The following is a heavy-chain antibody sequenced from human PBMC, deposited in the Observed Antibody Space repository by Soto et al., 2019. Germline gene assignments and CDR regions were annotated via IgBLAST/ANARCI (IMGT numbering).Heavy chain of an antibody. CDR3: ARLAETVAGGYYYMDV. Sequence: SETLSLTCTVFGGSISSSSYYWGWIRQPPGKGLGWIGSIYYSGSTYYNPSLKSRVTISVDTSKNQFSLKLSSVTAADTAVYYCARLAETVAGGYYYMDVWGKGTTVTVSS. J-gene: IGHJ6*03. D-gene: IGHD3-10*01. CDR1: GGSISSSSYY. V-gene: IGHV4-39*01. CDR2: IYYSGST.